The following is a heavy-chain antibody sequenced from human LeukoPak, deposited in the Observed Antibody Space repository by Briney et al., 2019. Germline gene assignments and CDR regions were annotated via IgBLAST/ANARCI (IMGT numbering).Heavy chain of an antibody. CDR2: MNPKSGSA. J-gene: IGHJ3*02. D-gene: IGHD1-1*01. CDR1: GYTFTSFD. V-gene: IGHV1-8*03. Sequence: ASVKVSCKASGYTFTSFDINWVRQATGQGLEWMGWMNPKSGSAGYAQNFQGRVTFTRDTSISTAYMELSSLRSEDTAVYYCAGADYEGNNWNDDAFDIWGQGTMVTVSS. CDR3: AGADYEGNNWNDDAFDI.